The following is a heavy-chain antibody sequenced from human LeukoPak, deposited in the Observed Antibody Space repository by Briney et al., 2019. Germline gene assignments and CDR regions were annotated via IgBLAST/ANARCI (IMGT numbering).Heavy chain of an antibody. Sequence: AASVKVSCKAYGYTFTSYGISWVRQAPGQGLEWMGWISSYNGNTNYAQKLQGRATMTTDTSTSTAYMELRSLRSDDTAVYYCARGSFPSDDILTGPFDNWGQGTLVTVSS. D-gene: IGHD3-9*01. J-gene: IGHJ4*02. CDR2: ISSYNGNT. CDR1: GYTFTSYG. V-gene: IGHV1-18*01. CDR3: ARGSFPSDDILTGPFDN.